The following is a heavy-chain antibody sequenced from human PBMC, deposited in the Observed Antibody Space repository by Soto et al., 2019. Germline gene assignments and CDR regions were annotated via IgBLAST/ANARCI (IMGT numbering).Heavy chain of an antibody. Sequence: GESLKISCKGSGYSFTSYWISWVRQMPGKGLEWMGRIDPSDSYTNYSPSFQGHVTISADKSISTAYLQWSSLKASDTATYYCARQNSHYYYYGMDVWGQGTTVTVSS. J-gene: IGHJ6*02. CDR2: IDPSDSYT. V-gene: IGHV5-10-1*01. CDR1: GYSFTSYW. CDR3: ARQNSHYYYYGMDV. D-gene: IGHD2-21*01.